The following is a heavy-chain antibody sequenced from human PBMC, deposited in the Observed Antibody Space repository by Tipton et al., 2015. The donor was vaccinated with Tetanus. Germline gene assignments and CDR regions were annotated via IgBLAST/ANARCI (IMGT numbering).Heavy chain of an antibody. Sequence: TLSLTCTVSVGSISSGDYYWSWVRQSPGEGLEWIGHIYKSGNTYYKPSLKSRVAISIDASKNQFSLKLNSMTAADTAVYYCARVGYYYYYRDVRGKGTTVTVSS. CDR1: VGSISSGDYY. V-gene: IGHV4-30-4*01. D-gene: IGHD3-22*01. CDR2: IYKSGNT. CDR3: ARVGYYYYYRDV. J-gene: IGHJ6*03.